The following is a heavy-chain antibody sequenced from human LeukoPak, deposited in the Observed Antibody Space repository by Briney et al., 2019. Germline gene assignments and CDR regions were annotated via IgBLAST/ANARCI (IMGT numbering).Heavy chain of an antibody. D-gene: IGHD5-24*01. CDR2: FDPEDGET. J-gene: IGHJ4*02. CDR1: GYTLTELS. CDR3: AREQRDGYNSYYFDY. V-gene: IGHV1-24*01. Sequence: ASVKVSCKVSGYTLTELSMHWVRQAPGKGLEWMGGFDPEDGETIYAQKFQGRVTMTRDTSISTAYMELSRLRSDDTAVYYCAREQRDGYNSYYFDYWGQGTLVTVSS.